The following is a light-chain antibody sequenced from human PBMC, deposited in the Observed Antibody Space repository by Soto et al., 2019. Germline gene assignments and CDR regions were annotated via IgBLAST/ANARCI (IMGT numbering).Light chain of an antibody. CDR1: QGVSSN. CDR2: GAS. Sequence: EIVLTQSPATLSVSPGERATLSCRASQGVSSNLAWYQQKPGQGPRLLIYGASTRATGIPARFSGSGSGTEVTLNISSLQPEDFALYYCQQYNNWPPRGTFGQGTKVEFK. J-gene: IGKJ1*01. CDR3: QQYNNWPPRGT. V-gene: IGKV3-15*01.